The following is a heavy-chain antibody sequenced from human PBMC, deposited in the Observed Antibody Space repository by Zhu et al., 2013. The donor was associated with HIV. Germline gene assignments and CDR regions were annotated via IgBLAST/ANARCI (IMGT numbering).Heavy chain of an antibody. D-gene: IGHD2-15*01. J-gene: IGHJ5*01. CDR1: GYTFTGNY. Sequence: QVQLVQSGTEVKKPGASVKVSCKASGYTFTGNYIHWLRQAPGQGLEWMGEINAQAGGTFYAQKFQGRVTFTRDASIATVYLDLNNLMSDDTAIYLCARERIGCSGGNCYFDSWGQGSPVTVSS. V-gene: IGHV1-2*02. CDR3: ARERIGCSGGNCYFDS. CDR2: INAQAGGT.